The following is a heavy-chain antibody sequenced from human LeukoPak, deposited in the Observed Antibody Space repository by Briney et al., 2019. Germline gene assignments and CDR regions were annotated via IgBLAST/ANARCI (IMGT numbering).Heavy chain of an antibody. Sequence: SETLSLTCTVSGGSISSSSYYWGWIRQPPGKGLEWIGSVFYSGSASYNPSLKSRVTISVDMSKNQFSLKLRSVTAADTAVYYCARHDEGSTDSGTYYRSFDYWGQGTLVTVSS. CDR1: GGSISSSSYY. J-gene: IGHJ4*02. CDR2: VFYSGSA. CDR3: ARHDEGSTDSGTYYRSFDY. D-gene: IGHD3-10*01. V-gene: IGHV4-39*01.